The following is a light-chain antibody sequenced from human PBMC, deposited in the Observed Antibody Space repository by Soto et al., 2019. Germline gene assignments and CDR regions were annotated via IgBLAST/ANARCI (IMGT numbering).Light chain of an antibody. CDR3: QAWT. V-gene: IGKV3-20*01. Sequence: EIVLTQSPCTLSLSPGERATLSCRASQSVSRNYLAWYQQKPGQAPRLLIYGASSRATGIPDRFSGSGSGTDFTLTISRLEPEDFAVYYCQAWTFCQVTKVDIK. CDR2: GAS. CDR1: QSVSRNY. J-gene: IGKJ1*01.